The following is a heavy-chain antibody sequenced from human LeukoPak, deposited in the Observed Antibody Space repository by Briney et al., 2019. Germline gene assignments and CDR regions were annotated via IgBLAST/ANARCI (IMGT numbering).Heavy chain of an antibody. CDR2: IYYSGST. V-gene: IGHV4-39*07. D-gene: IGHD1-26*01. Sequence: SETLSLTCTVSGGSISSSSYYWGWIRQPPGKGLEWIGSIYYSGSTYYNPSLKSRVTISVDTSKNQFSLKLSSVTAADTAVYYCARGTSGSYFISGDPIDYWGQGTLVTVSS. CDR3: ARGTSGSYFISGDPIDY. J-gene: IGHJ4*02. CDR1: GGSISSSSYY.